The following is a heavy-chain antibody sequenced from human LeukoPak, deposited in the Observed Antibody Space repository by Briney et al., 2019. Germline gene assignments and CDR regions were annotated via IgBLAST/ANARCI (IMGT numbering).Heavy chain of an antibody. CDR3: ARGFYDYVWGSYRLTNFDY. Sequence: SETLSLTCAVYGGSFSGYYWSWIRQPPGKGLEWIGEINHSGSTNYNPSLKSRVTISVDTSKNQFSLKLSSVTAADTAVYYCARGFYDYVWGSYRLTNFDYWGQGTLVTVSS. J-gene: IGHJ4*02. D-gene: IGHD3-16*02. CDR1: GGSFSGYY. CDR2: INHSGST. V-gene: IGHV4-34*01.